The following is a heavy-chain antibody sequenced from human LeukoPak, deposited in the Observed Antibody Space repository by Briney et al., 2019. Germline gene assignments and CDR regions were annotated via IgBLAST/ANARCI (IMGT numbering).Heavy chain of an antibody. V-gene: IGHV4-34*01. CDR2: INHSGST. J-gene: IGHJ4*02. Sequence: SETLSLTCAVYGGTFSGYYWSWIRQPPGKGLEWIGEINHSGSTNYNPSLRSRVTVSVDTSKNQFSLKLSSVTAADTAVYYCARAVGGVIAVAGTLYFDYWGQGTLVTVSS. D-gene: IGHD6-19*01. CDR1: GGTFSGYY. CDR3: ARAVGGVIAVAGTLYFDY.